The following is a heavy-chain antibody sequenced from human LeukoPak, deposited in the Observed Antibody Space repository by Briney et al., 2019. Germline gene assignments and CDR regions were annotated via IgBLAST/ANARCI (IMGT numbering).Heavy chain of an antibody. J-gene: IGHJ4*02. CDR1: GFTFDDYA. CDR2: ISWNSGGI. D-gene: IGHD2-15*01. Sequence: GRSLRLSCAASGFTFDDYAMHWVRQAPGKGLEWVSGISWNSGGIGYADSVKGRFTISRDNAKNSLYLQMNSLRAEDMALYYCAKDGDVRYCSGGSCHLGGGYFDYWGQGTLVTVSS. CDR3: AKDGDVRYCSGGSCHLGGGYFDY. V-gene: IGHV3-9*03.